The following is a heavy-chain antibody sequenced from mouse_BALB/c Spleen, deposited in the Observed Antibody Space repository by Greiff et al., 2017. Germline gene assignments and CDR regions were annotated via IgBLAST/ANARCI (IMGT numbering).Heavy chain of an antibody. Sequence: VQLQQSGAELVKPGASVKLSCTASGFNIKDTYMHWVKQRPEQGLVWIGRIDPANGNTKYDPKFQGKATITADTSSNTAYLQLSSLTSEDTAVYYCARSTDYGSSDWYFDVWGAGTTVTVSS. CDR3: ARSTDYGSSDWYFDV. D-gene: IGHD1-1*01. CDR1: GFNIKDTY. V-gene: IGHV14-3*02. J-gene: IGHJ1*01. CDR2: IDPANGNT.